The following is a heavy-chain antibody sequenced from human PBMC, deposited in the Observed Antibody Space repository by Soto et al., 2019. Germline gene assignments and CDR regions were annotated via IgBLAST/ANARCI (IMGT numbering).Heavy chain of an antibody. D-gene: IGHD3-10*01. Sequence: PGGSLRLSCAASGFTFSTTDMSWVRQAPGKGLEWVSTIGGSGATTYYADSVKGRFTVSRDNSNNTLFVQMNNLRPDDTAVYFCAKNSGSFGNWGQVDLVTV. J-gene: IGHJ4*02. CDR1: GFTFSTTD. V-gene: IGHV3-23*01. CDR3: AKNSGSFGN. CDR2: IGGSGATT.